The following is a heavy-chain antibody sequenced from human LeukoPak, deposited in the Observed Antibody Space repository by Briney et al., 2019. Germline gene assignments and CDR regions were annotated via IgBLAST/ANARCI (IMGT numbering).Heavy chain of an antibody. D-gene: IGHD1-14*01. CDR2: IGTSSTTI. Sequence: GGSLRLSCAASGFTFSSYTMNWVRQPPGKGLEWVSNIGTSSTTIYYADSVKGRFTISRDNAKNSLYLQMNSLRAEDTAVYYCAREVPEPFPVPRDGGGFDYWGQGTLVTVSS. CDR1: GFTFSSYT. V-gene: IGHV3-48*01. CDR3: AREVPEPFPVPRDGGGFDY. J-gene: IGHJ4*02.